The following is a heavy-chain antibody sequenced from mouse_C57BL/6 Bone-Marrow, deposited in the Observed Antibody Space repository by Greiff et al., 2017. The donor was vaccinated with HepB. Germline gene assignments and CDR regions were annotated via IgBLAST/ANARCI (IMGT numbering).Heavy chain of an antibody. CDR2: IDPSDSYT. Sequence: QVQLQQPGAELVMPGASVKLSCKASGYTFTSYWMHWVKQRPGQGLEWIGEIDPSDSYTNYNQKFKGKSTLTVDKSSSTAYMQLSSLTSEDSAVYYCARSAITRFADGGQGTRVTVSA. J-gene: IGHJ3*01. D-gene: IGHD2-4*01. CDR3: ARSAITRFAD. CDR1: GYTFTSYW. V-gene: IGHV1-69*01.